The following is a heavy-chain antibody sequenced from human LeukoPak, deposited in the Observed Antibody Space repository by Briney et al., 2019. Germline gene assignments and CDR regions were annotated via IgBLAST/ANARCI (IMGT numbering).Heavy chain of an antibody. J-gene: IGHJ5*02. CDR2: INPSGGST. CDR3: AREGCSSSSCYMGSGWFDP. V-gene: IGHV1-46*01. D-gene: IGHD2-2*01. Sequence: ASVKVSRKASGYTFTRYYMHWVRQAPGQGLEWMGIINPSGGSTSYAQKFQGRVTMTRDTSTSTVYMELSSLRSEDTAVYYCAREGCSSSSCYMGSGWFDPWGQGTLVTVSS. CDR1: GYTFTRYY.